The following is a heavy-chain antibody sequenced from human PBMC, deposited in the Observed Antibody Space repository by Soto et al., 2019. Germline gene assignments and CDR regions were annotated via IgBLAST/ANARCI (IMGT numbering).Heavy chain of an antibody. CDR2: IIPIFGTA. J-gene: IGHJ6*02. Sequence: QVQLVQSGAEVKKPGSSVKVSCKASGGTFSSYAISWVRQAPGQGLEWMGGIIPIFGTANYAQKFQGRVTITADEATSKAYMELSSLRSEDTAVYYCARVSLGQYDFWSGYTQRSCSYYYYYGMDVWGQGTTVTVSS. CDR1: GGTFSSYA. V-gene: IGHV1-69*01. CDR3: ARVSLGQYDFWSGYTQRSCSYYYYYGMDV. D-gene: IGHD3-3*01.